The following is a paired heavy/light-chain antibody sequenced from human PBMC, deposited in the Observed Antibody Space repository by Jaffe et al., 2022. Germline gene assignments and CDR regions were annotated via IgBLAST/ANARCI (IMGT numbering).Heavy chain of an antibody. D-gene: IGHD6-13*01. J-gene: IGHJ3*02. Sequence: QVQLQESGPGLVTPSETLSLTCTVSSVSISSYYWSWFRQPPGKGLEWIGYISYTGSSNYNPSLKSRVTISVDTSKNQFSLKLSSVTAADTAVYSCARSGSTWYGEAFDIWGQGTMVTVSS. CDR2: ISYTGSS. CDR1: SVSISSYY. V-gene: IGHV4-59*01. CDR3: ARSGSTWYGEAFDI.
Light chain of an antibody. CDR1: KLGDKY. Sequence: SYELTQSPSVSVSPGQTASITCSGDKLGDKYACWYQQRPGQSPVLVIYQDSKRPSGIPERFSGSNSGNTATLTISGTQAMDEADYYCQAWDSSTVVFGGGTKLTVL. J-gene: IGLJ2*01. CDR3: QAWDSSTVV. V-gene: IGLV3-1*01. CDR2: QDS.